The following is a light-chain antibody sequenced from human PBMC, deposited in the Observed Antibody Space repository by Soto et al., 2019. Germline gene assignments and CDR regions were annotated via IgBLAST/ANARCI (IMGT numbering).Light chain of an antibody. CDR2: SNN. Sequence: VVTQPPSASGTPGQRVTISCSGSSSNIGSNTVNWYQQLPGTAPKLLIYSNNQRPSGVPDRFSGSKSGTSASLAISGLQSEDEADYYCAAWDDSLNAWVFGGGTKVTVL. V-gene: IGLV1-44*01. CDR3: AAWDDSLNAWV. J-gene: IGLJ3*02. CDR1: SSNIGSNT.